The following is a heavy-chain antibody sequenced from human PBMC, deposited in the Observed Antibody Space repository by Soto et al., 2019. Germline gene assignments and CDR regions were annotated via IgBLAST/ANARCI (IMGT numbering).Heavy chain of an antibody. D-gene: IGHD6-13*01. CDR3: ASGGRGSSWYEGGSRIDY. CDR1: GFTFSSYE. Sequence: EVQLVESGGGLVQPGGSLRLSCAASGFTFSSYEMHWVRQVAGKGLEWVSAIGVAGDTYYPDSVKGRFTNSRENAKNYLYLQMKSRRAEDTAVYYRASGGRGSSWYEGGSRIDYWGQGTPVTVSS. V-gene: IGHV3-13*01. CDR2: IGVAGDT. J-gene: IGHJ4*02.